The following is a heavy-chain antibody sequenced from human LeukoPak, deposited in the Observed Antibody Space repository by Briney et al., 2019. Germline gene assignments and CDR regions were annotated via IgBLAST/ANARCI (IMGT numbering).Heavy chain of an antibody. CDR1: GFTFSDYY. CDR3: AREYCSSTSCSLDGMDV. D-gene: IGHD2-2*01. J-gene: IGHJ6*02. Sequence: GSLRLSCAASGFTFSDYYMSWIRQAPGKGLEWVSYISSSGSTIYYADSVKGRFTISRDNAKNSLYLQMNSLRAEGTAVYYCAREYCSSTSCSLDGMDVWGQGTTVTVSS. V-gene: IGHV3-11*01. CDR2: ISSSGSTI.